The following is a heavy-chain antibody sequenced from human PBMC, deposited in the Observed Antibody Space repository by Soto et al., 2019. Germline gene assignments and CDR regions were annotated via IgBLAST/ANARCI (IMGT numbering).Heavy chain of an antibody. CDR3: AAVVTTPALLEWLLTLYYYYDGMDV. CDR2: IVVGSGNT. D-gene: IGHD3-3*02. V-gene: IGHV1-58*01. Sequence: QMQLVQSGPEVKKPGTSVKVSCKASGFTFTSSAVQWVRQARGQRLEWIGWIVVGSGNTNYAQKFQERVTITRDMATSTAYMELSSLRSEDKAVYYCAAVVTTPALLEWLLTLYYYYDGMDVWGQGTTVTVSS. CDR1: GFTFTSSA. J-gene: IGHJ6*02.